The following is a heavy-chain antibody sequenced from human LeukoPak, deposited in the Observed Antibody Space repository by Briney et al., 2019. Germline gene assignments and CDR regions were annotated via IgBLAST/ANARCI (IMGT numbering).Heavy chain of an antibody. CDR1: GFTFSSYS. CDR2: ISSSSSYI. J-gene: IGHJ3*02. V-gene: IGHV3-21*01. CDR3: ARVKGDAFDI. Sequence: GGSLRLSCAASGFTFSSYSMNWVRQAPGKGLEWVSSISSSSSYIYYADSVKGRFTTSRDNAKNSLCLQMNSLRAEDTAVYYCARVKGDAFDIWGQGTMVTVSS.